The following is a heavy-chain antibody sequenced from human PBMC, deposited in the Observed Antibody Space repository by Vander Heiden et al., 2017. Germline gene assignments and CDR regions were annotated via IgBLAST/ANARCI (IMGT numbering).Heavy chain of an antibody. V-gene: IGHV3-30-3*01. CDR2: ISYDGSNK. J-gene: IGHJ4*02. CDR1: GFTFSSNA. Sequence: QVQLVESGGGVVQPGRSLRLSCAASGFTFSSNAMHWVRQAPGKGLEWVAVISYDGSNKYYADSVKGRFTISRDNSKNTLYLQMNSLRAEDTAVYYCASWVLDYGDYTFDYWGQGTLVTVSS. D-gene: IGHD4-17*01. CDR3: ASWVLDYGDYTFDY.